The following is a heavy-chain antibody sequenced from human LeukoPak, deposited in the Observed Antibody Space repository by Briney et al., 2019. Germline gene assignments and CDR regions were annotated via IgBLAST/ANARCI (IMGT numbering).Heavy chain of an antibody. D-gene: IGHD6-13*01. Sequence: GGSLRLSCAASGFTFSSYAMSWVRQAPGKGLEWVSAISGSGGSTYYADSVKGRFTTSRDNSKNTLYLQMNSLRAEDTAVYYCAVIAAAGTFPDYWGQGTLVTVSS. CDR1: GFTFSSYA. CDR3: AVIAAAGTFPDY. V-gene: IGHV3-23*01. J-gene: IGHJ4*02. CDR2: ISGSGGST.